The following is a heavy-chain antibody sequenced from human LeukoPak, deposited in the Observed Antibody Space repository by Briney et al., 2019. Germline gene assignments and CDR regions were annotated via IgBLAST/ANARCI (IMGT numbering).Heavy chain of an antibody. CDR3: AREPRGYSHNYYYYYYMDV. D-gene: IGHD5-18*01. CDR1: GGSFSGYY. CDR2: INHSGST. V-gene: IGHV4-34*01. J-gene: IGHJ6*03. Sequence: PSETLSLTCAVCGGSFSGYYWSWIRQPPGKGLEWIGEINHSGSTNYNPSLKSRVTISVDTSKNQFSLKLSSVTAADTAVYYCAREPRGYSHNYYYYYYMDVWGKGTTVTVSS.